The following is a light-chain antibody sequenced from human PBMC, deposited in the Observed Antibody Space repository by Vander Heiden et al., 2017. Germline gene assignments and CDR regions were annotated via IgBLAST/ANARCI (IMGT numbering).Light chain of an antibody. J-gene: IGKJ1*01. CDR2: TSS. CDR1: PPISDS. V-gene: IGKV1-39*01. CDR3: QQSHNTPS. Sequence: DIPMTQSPSSLSASIGDTVTITCRAPPPISDSLNSYQLKPGLPPRLLICTSSTFPGGVPSRFSSSGSGTDFTLTISGLQPEDFASYFCQQSHNTPSFGQGTKVEIK.